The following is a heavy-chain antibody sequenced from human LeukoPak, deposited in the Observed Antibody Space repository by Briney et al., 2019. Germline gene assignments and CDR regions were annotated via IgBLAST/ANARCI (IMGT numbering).Heavy chain of an antibody. CDR1: GEPFSGYS. Sequence: KPSETLSLTCAVHGEPFSGYSWNWIRQPPGMGLEWIGEVNHSGSTNYNPSLKSRVTISVDTAKNQFSLKLSSVTAADTSVYYCARGGYSGYRSRFDYWGQGTLVTVSS. V-gene: IGHV4-34*01. CDR2: VNHSGST. J-gene: IGHJ4*02. D-gene: IGHD5-12*01. CDR3: ARGGYSGYRSRFDY.